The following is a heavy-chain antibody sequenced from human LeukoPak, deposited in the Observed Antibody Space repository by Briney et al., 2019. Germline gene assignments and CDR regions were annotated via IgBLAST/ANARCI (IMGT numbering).Heavy chain of an antibody. CDR2: ISSSSSTK. V-gene: IGHV3-48*02. D-gene: IGHD2-2*01. J-gene: IGHJ3*02. CDR1: GFTFSSYS. Sequence: PGGSLRLSCAASGFTFSSYSMNWVRQAPGKGLEWVSYISSSSSTKYYADSVKGRFTISRDNAKNSLYLQMNSLRDEDTAVYYCAREGIYQLLEEDAFDIWGQGTMVTVSS. CDR3: AREGIYQLLEEDAFDI.